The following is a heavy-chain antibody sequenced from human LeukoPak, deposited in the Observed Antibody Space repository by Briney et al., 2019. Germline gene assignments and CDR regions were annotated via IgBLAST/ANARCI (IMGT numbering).Heavy chain of an antibody. CDR3: ARAPERFGEHHP. CDR1: GFTFSSYG. J-gene: IGHJ4*02. V-gene: IGHV3-33*01. CDR2: IWYDGGNK. D-gene: IGHD3-10*01. Sequence: GGSLRLSCAASGFTFSSYGMHWVRQAPGKGLEWVAVIWYDGGNKYYADSVKGRFTISRDNSKNTLYLQMNSLRAEDTAVYYCARAPERFGEHHPWGQGTLVTVSS.